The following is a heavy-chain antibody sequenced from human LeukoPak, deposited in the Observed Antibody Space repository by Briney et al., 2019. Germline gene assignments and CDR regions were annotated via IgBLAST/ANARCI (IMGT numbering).Heavy chain of an antibody. CDR3: ARDQGGSSGSFDY. CDR1: GGSISNYY. D-gene: IGHD3-22*01. CDR2: VYYSGST. Sequence: PSETLSLTRTVSGGSISNYYWSWIRQPPGKGLEWIGYVYYSGSTNYNPSLKSRVTISVDTSKNQFSLKLSSVTAADTAVYYCARDQGGSSGSFDYWGQGTLVTVSS. J-gene: IGHJ4*02. V-gene: IGHV4-59*01.